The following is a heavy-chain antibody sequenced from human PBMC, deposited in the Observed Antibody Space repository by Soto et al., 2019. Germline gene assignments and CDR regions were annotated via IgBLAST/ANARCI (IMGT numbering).Heavy chain of an antibody. Sequence: QIQLLQSGAEVKKPGASVKVTCKASGYTFRNFGISWVRQAPGQGIEWMGWISAYNANTNYAQKFQGRLTMTADTSTRTAYMELRSLRSHDTAVYYCARENSYFDYWGQGTLVTVSS. J-gene: IGHJ4*02. CDR2: ISAYNANT. V-gene: IGHV1-18*01. CDR3: ARENSYFDY. CDR1: GYTFRNFG.